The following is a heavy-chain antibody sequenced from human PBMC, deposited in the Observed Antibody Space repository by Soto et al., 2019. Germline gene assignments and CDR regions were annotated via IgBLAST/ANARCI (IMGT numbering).Heavy chain of an antibody. J-gene: IGHJ6*03. CDR1: GFTLSGYA. CDR3: ARRARPHFYYMDV. Sequence: EVQLAESGGGLAQPGGSPRLSCAASGFTLSGYAMDWVRQAPGKGLEYVSGISSNGVGTYYANSVQGRFTISRDNSKNTVYLQMGSLRPEDMAVYYCARRARPHFYYMDVWGKGTTVTVSS. CDR2: ISSNGVGT. V-gene: IGHV3-64*01. D-gene: IGHD6-6*01.